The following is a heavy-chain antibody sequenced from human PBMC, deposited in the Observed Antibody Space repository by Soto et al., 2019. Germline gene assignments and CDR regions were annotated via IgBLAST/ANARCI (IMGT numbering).Heavy chain of an antibody. V-gene: IGHV1-69*06. CDR1: GGTFSSYA. Sequence: QVQLVQSGAEVKKPGSSVKVSCKASGGTFSSYAISWVRQAPGQGLEWMGGIIPIFGTENYAQKFQGRVTVTADKSTRKAYMELSSLRSEDTAVYYCSRGRWIQLWLPSYYDYGMDVWGQGTTVTVSS. J-gene: IGHJ6*02. CDR3: SRGRWIQLWLPSYYDYGMDV. CDR2: IIPIFGTE. D-gene: IGHD5-18*01.